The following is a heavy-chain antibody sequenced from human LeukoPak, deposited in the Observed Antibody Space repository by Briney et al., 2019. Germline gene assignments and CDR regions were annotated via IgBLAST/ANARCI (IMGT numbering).Heavy chain of an antibody. J-gene: IGHJ6*02. Sequence: ASVKVSCKASGYTFTSYGVSWVRQAPGQGPEWMGWISAYNGNTNYAQKFQGRVSLTTDTSTSTAYVELRSLRSDDTAVYYCAREGEYHYDSSGYLYYYYNGMDVWGQGTTITVSS. V-gene: IGHV1-18*01. CDR3: AREGEYHYDSSGYLYYYYNGMDV. CDR1: GYTFTSYG. CDR2: ISAYNGNT. D-gene: IGHD3-22*01.